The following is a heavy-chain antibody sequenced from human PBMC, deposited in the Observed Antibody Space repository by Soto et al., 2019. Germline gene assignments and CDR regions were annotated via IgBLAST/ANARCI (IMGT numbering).Heavy chain of an antibody. J-gene: IGHJ6*02. CDR1: GYTFTSYG. Sequence: QVQLVQSGAEVKKPGASVKVSCKASGYTFTSYGISWVRQAPGQGLEWMGWISAYNGNTTYAQKLQGRVTMTTDTSTSTAYMELRSLRSDDTAVYYCARDHRLGRSYYYGMDVWGQGTTVTVSS. V-gene: IGHV1-18*01. CDR2: ISAYNGNT. CDR3: ARDHRLGRSYYYGMDV. D-gene: IGHD1-1*01.